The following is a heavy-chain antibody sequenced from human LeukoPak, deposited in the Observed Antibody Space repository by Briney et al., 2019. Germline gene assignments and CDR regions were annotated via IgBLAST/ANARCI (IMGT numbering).Heavy chain of an antibody. CDR3: AREVRAYSSSWYVFDY. CDR2: IYTSGST. Sequence: SETLSLTCTVSGGSISSYYWSWIRQPAGKGLEWIGRIYTSGSTNYNPSLKSRVTMSVDTSKNQFSLKLSSVTAADTAVCYCAREVRAYSSSWYVFDYWGQGTLVTVSS. CDR1: GGSISSYY. J-gene: IGHJ4*02. D-gene: IGHD6-13*01. V-gene: IGHV4-4*07.